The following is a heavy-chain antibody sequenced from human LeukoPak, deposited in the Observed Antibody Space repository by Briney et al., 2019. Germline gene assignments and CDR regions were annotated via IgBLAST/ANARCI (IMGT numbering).Heavy chain of an antibody. D-gene: IGHD3-10*01. CDR1: GGSISSYY. CDR2: IYTSGGT. V-gene: IGHV4-4*07. J-gene: IGHJ5*02. CDR3: ARQADYGLFDP. Sequence: PSETLSLTCTVSGGSISSYYWSWIRQPAGKGLEWIGRIYTSGGTNYNPSLKSRVTISVDSSRNHFSLKLNSVTAADTAVYYCARQADYGLFDPWGQGTLVTVSS.